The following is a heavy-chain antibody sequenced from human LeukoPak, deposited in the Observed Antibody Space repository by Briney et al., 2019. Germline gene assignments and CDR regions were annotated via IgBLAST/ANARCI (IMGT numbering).Heavy chain of an antibody. CDR2: IIPIFGTA. D-gene: IGHD1-7*01. J-gene: IGHJ4*02. Sequence: ASVKVSCKASGGTLSNYAISWVRQAPGQGLEWMGGIIPIFGTANYAQKFQGRVTITTDESTSTAYMELSSLRSEDTTVYYCARGDWNYHFDYWGQGTLVTVSS. CDR3: ARGDWNYHFDY. V-gene: IGHV1-69*05. CDR1: GGTLSNYA.